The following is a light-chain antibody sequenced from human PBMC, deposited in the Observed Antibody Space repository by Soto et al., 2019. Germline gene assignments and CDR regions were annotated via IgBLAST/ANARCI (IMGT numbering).Light chain of an antibody. CDR3: QHFKTYPLS. Sequence: AVQLTQSPSSLSASVGDRVTITCRASQDINSALAWYQHKPGKAPELLISDASSLKSGVPSRFSGSGFGTDFIFSIRSLQPEDFATYCSQHFKTYPLSFGGGTRVEIK. CDR2: DAS. J-gene: IGKJ4*01. CDR1: QDINSA. V-gene: IGKV1-13*02.